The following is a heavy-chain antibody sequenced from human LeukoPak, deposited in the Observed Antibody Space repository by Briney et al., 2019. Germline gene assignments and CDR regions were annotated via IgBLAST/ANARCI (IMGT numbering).Heavy chain of an antibody. CDR3: ARDSGWELLGGYNWFDP. D-gene: IGHD1-26*01. J-gene: IGHJ5*02. CDR1: GYTFTSYG. V-gene: IGHV1-18*01. CDR2: ISAYNGNT. Sequence: ASVTVSCKASGYTFTSYGISWVRQAPGQGLEWMGWISAYNGNTNYAQKLQGRVTMTTDTSTSTAYMELRSLRSDDTAVYYCARDSGWELLGGYNWFDPWGQGTLVTVSS.